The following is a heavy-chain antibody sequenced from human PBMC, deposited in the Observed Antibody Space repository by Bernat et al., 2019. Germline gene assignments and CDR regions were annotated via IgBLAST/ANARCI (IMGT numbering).Heavy chain of an antibody. Sequence: QVQLVQSGAEVKKPGASVKVSCKASGYTFTSYYMHWVRQAPGQGLEWMGIINPSGGSTSYAQKFQGRVTMTRDTSTSTVYMELSSLRSEDTAVYYCARDKWLANHYYYYGMDVWGQGTTVTVSS. D-gene: IGHD6-19*01. V-gene: IGHV1-46*01. CDR1: GYTFTSYY. CDR2: INPSGGST. CDR3: ARDKWLANHYYYYGMDV. J-gene: IGHJ6*02.